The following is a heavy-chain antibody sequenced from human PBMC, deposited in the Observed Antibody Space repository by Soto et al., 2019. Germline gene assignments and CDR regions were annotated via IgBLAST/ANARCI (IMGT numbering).Heavy chain of an antibody. CDR2: IYFNGNT. D-gene: IGHD2-2*01. V-gene: IGHV4-39*01. Sequence: SETLSLTCNISGGSVSDTSYYWGWIRQSPVKGLERIANIYFNGNTYYNPSLKSRVTISLDTPKNQFSLKLTSVTAADTAVYYCTRQYLGCFDPWGQGTLVTVSS. CDR1: GGSVSDTSYY. J-gene: IGHJ5*02. CDR3: TRQYLGCFDP.